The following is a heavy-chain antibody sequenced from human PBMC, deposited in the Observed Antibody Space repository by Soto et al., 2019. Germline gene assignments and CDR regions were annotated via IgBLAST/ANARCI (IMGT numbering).Heavy chain of an antibody. J-gene: IGHJ6*02. CDR2: IYYSGST. CDR1: GGSISSYY. CDR3: ARAEAVQADILYYGMDV. D-gene: IGHD2-2*02. Sequence: PSETLSLTCTVSGGSISSYYWSWIRQPPGKGLEWIGYIYYSGSTNYNPSLKSRVTISVDTSKNQFSLKLSSVTAADTAVYYCARAEAVQADILYYGMDVWGQGTTVTVSS. V-gene: IGHV4-59*01.